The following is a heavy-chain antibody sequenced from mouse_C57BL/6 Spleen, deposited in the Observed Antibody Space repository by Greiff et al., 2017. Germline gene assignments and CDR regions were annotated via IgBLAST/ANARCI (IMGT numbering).Heavy chain of an antibody. J-gene: IGHJ4*01. Sequence: EVQGVESGGGLVQPGGSLSLSCAASGFTFTDYYMSWVRQPPGKALEWLGFIRNKANGYTTEYSASVKGRFTISRDNSQSILYLQMNALRAEDSATYYCARRYDYDYAMDYWGQGTSVTVSS. D-gene: IGHD2-4*01. CDR1: GFTFTDYY. CDR3: ARRYDYDYAMDY. CDR2: IRNKANGYTT. V-gene: IGHV7-3*01.